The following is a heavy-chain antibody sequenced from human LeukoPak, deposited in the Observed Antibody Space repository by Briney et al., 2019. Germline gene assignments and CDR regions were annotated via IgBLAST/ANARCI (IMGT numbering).Heavy chain of an antibody. J-gene: IGHJ4*02. CDR2: IWYDGSNK. V-gene: IGHV3-33*01. CDR1: GFTFSSYG. D-gene: IGHD6-13*01. Sequence: GGSLRLSCAASGFTFSSYGMHWVRQAPGKGLEWVAVIWYDGSNKYYADSVKGRLTISRDNSKNTLYLQMNSLRAEDTAVYYCARKQQLVQYVIDYWGQGTLVTVSS. CDR3: ARKQQLVQYVIDY.